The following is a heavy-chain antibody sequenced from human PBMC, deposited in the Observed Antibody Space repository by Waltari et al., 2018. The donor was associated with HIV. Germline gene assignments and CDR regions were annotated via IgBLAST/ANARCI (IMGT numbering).Heavy chain of an antibody. V-gene: IGHV3-9*01. CDR1: GFTFDDYA. J-gene: IGHJ6*02. CDR2: ITWNSGRT. Sequence: EVQLVESGGGLVQPGRSMRISCPASGFTFDDYAMHWVRQVPGKGLEWVSGITWNSGRTGYADSVKGRFIISRDNAKNSLYLQMNSLRVEDTALYYCAKSDIDYGMDVWGQGTTVTVSS. D-gene: IGHD2-15*01. CDR3: AKSDIDYGMDV.